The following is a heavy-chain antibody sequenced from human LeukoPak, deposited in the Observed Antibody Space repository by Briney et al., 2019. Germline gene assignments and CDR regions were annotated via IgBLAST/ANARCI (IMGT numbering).Heavy chain of an antibody. CDR3: ARGPNCGGDCYSDH. V-gene: IGHV4-59*12. Sequence: PSETLSLTCTVSGGSISSYYWSWIRQPPGKGLEWIGYIYYSGSTNYNPSLKSRVTISVDTSKNQFSLKLSSVTAADTAVYYCARGPNCGGDCYSDHWGQGTLVTVSS. J-gene: IGHJ5*02. CDR1: GGSISSYY. CDR2: IYYSGST. D-gene: IGHD2-21*02.